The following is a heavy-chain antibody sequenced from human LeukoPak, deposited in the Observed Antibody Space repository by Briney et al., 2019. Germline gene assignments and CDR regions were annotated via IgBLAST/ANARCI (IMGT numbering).Heavy chain of an antibody. J-gene: IGHJ4*02. CDR1: GFTFSSYG. CDR2: ISYDGSNK. V-gene: IGHV3-30*03. CDR3: ARVMGGYCSSTSCYTDDTYFDY. Sequence: PGGSLRLSCAASGFTFSSYGMHWVRQAPGKGLEWVAVISYDGSNKYYADSVKGRFTISRDNSKNTLYLQMNSLRAEDTAVYYCARVMGGYCSSTSCYTDDTYFDYWGQGTLVTVSS. D-gene: IGHD2-2*02.